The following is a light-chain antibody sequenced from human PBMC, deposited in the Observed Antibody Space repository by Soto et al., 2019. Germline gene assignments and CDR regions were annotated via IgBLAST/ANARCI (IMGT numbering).Light chain of an antibody. J-gene: IGKJ1*01. Sequence: DIVMTQSPLSLPVMPGEPASISCRSSQSLLHSNGYNFLDWYLQRPGQSPRLLIYLASNRSSGVPDRFSGSGSGTAFTLKISRVEAEDVGGYYCMQALQSPRTFGQGTKVEIK. CDR2: LAS. CDR1: QSLLHSNGYNF. V-gene: IGKV2-28*01. CDR3: MQALQSPRT.